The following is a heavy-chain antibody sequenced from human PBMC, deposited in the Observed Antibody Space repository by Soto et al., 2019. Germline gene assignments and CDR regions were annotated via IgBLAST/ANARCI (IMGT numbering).Heavy chain of an antibody. V-gene: IGHV4-4*02. J-gene: IGHJ6*02. CDR1: GGSIVSSNC. CDR3: ARELQQLVLVPYYYGMDV. D-gene: IGHD6-13*01. CDR2: IYHSGST. Sequence: PSETLSLTCAVSGGSIVSSNCWSVLRQPPGKGLEWIGEIYHSGSTNYNPSLKSRVTISVDKSKNQFSLKLSSVTAADTAVYYCARELQQLVLVPYYYGMDVWGQGTTVTVSS.